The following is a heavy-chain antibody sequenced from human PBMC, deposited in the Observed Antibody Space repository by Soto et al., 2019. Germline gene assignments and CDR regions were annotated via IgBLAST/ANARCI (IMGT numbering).Heavy chain of an antibody. J-gene: IGHJ6*02. CDR3: ARVYSSPTNYYGMDV. D-gene: IGHD6-13*01. V-gene: IGHV3-13*01. CDR2: IGTAGDT. CDR1: GFTFSSYD. Sequence: PGGSLRLSCAASGFTFSSYDMHWVRQATGKGLEWVSAIGTAGDTYYPGSVKGRFTISRENAKNSLYLQMNSLRAEDTAVYYCARVYSSPTNYYGMDVWGQGTTVTVSS.